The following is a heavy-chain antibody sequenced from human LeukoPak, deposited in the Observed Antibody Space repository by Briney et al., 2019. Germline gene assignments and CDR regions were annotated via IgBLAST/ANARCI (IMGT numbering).Heavy chain of an antibody. D-gene: IGHD4-17*01. CDR1: GYTFTNYG. CDR2: IIVYNGNT. Sequence: ASVKVSCKASGYTFTNYGVSWVRQAPGQGLEWMGWIIVYNGNTNYAQKLQGRVTMTTDTSTSTAYMELRSLRSDDTAVYYCARHTDYGDYVRPTEARPRGWFDPWGQGTLVTVSS. CDR3: ARHTDYGDYVRPTEARPRGWFDP. V-gene: IGHV1-18*01. J-gene: IGHJ5*02.